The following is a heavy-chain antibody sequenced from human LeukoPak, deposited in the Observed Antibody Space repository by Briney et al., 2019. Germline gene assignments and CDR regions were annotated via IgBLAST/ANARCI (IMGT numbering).Heavy chain of an antibody. CDR3: ARDRPRARYFDY. Sequence: SVKVSCKASGGTFSDYSISWVRQAPGRGLEWMGRIIPILNVPNYAQKFEGRVTITADKSTSTAYMELSSLKSEDTAVYFCARDRPRARYFDYWGQGTLVTVSS. V-gene: IGHV1-69*04. D-gene: IGHD2-15*01. J-gene: IGHJ4*02. CDR2: IIPILNVP. CDR1: GGTFSDYS.